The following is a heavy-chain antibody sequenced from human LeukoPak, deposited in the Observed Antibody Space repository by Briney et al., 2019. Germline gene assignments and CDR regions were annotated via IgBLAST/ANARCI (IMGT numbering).Heavy chain of an antibody. J-gene: IGHJ3*02. V-gene: IGHV3-21*01. CDR3: ARWDYDFWSGLYSGDAFDI. CDR2: ISRTSRYI. D-gene: IGHD3-3*01. CDR1: GFTFSSYT. Sequence: GGTLRLSCAASGFTFSSYTMNWVRQAPGKGLEWVSSISRTSRYISYADSVKGRFTISRDNPKNPLYLQMNSLRAEDTAVYYCARWDYDFWSGLYSGDAFDIWGQGTMVTVSS.